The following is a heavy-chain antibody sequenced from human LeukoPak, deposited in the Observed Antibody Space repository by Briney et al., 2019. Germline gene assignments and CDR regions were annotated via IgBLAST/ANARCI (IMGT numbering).Heavy chain of an antibody. CDR2: IWYDGSNK. CDR1: GFTFSSYG. V-gene: IGHV3-33*01. Sequence: GGSLRLSCAASGFTFSSYGMHWVCQAPGKGLEWVAVIWYDGSNKYYADSVKGRFTISRDNSKNTLYLQMNSLRAEDTAVYYCARVRIQLWSDAFDIWGQGTMVTVSS. D-gene: IGHD5-18*01. CDR3: ARVRIQLWSDAFDI. J-gene: IGHJ3*02.